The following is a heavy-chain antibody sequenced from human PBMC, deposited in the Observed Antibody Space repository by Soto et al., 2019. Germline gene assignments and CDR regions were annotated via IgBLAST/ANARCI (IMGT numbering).Heavy chain of an antibody. CDR2: IYYSGST. CDR3: ARGTIGYSTYYYDSSGYPFDY. Sequence: QVQLQESGPGLVKPSQTLSLTCTVSGGSISSGSYYWSWIRQHPGKGLEWIGYIYYSGSTYYNPSLKSRVTISVDTSKNQFSLKLSSVTAADTAVYYCARGTIGYSTYYYDSSGYPFDYWGQGTLVTVSS. CDR1: GGSISSGSYY. J-gene: IGHJ4*02. D-gene: IGHD3-22*01. V-gene: IGHV4-31*03.